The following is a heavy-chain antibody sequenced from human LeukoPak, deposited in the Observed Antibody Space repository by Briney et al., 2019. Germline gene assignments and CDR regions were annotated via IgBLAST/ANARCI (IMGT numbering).Heavy chain of an antibody. CDR2: IYYSGST. D-gene: IGHD3-3*01. CDR1: GGSISSYY. V-gene: IGHV4-59*01. J-gene: IGHJ5*02. Sequence: PSETLSLTCTVSGGSISSYYWSWIRQPPGKGLEWIEYIYYSGSTNYNPSLKSRVTISVDTSKNQFSLKLSSVTAADTAVYYCARTGFDFWSGSPKVFDPWGQGTLVTVSS. CDR3: ARTGFDFWSGSPKVFDP.